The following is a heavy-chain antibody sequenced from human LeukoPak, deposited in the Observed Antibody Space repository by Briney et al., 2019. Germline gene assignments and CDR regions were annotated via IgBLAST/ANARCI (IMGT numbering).Heavy chain of an antibody. Sequence: GRSLRLSCAASGFTFSSYGMHWDRQAPGKGLEWVAVISYDGSNKYYADSVKGRFTISRDNSKNTLYLQMNSLRAEDTAVYYCAKDLWQQLVIGLSPHDYWGQGTLVTVSS. J-gene: IGHJ4*02. CDR3: AKDLWQQLVIGLSPHDY. V-gene: IGHV3-30*18. CDR1: GFTFSSYG. CDR2: ISYDGSNK. D-gene: IGHD6-13*01.